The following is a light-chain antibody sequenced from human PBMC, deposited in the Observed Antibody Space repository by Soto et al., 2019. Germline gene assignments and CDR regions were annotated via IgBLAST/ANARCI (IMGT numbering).Light chain of an antibody. J-gene: IGKJ1*01. CDR3: QQYDTSPGT. CDR2: GAS. Sequence: EIVLTQSPGTLSLSPGERATLSCRASQSVRSRYLAWYQQKPGRAPRLLIYGASNRATGIPDRFSGSGSGTDFTFTVSRLEPADFAVYFCQQYDTSPGTFGQGTKVEIK. CDR1: QSVRSRY. V-gene: IGKV3-20*01.